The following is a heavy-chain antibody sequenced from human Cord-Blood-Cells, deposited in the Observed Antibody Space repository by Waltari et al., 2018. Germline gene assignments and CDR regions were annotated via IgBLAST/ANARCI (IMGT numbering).Heavy chain of an antibody. Sequence: EVQLLASGGGLVQPGGSLRLSCAASGFTFSSYAMRWVRQAPGQGLEWVSAIRGSGGSTYYADSVKGRFTISRDNSKNTLYLQMNSLRAEDTAVYYCAKDRDGLFDYWGQGTLVTVSS. CDR2: IRGSGGST. D-gene: IGHD3-10*01. V-gene: IGHV3-23*01. CDR1: GFTFSSYA. CDR3: AKDRDGLFDY. J-gene: IGHJ4*02.